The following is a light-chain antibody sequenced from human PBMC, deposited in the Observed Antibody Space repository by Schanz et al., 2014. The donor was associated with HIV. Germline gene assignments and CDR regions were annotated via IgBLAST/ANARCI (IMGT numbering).Light chain of an antibody. CDR1: STDIGDDNY. J-gene: IGLJ3*02. CDR2: DVT. CDR3: CSFSPLFTWV. Sequence: QSALAQPASMSASPGQSVTISCVGSSTDIGDDNYVSWYQHHPGTSPKLLIYDVTVRPSGVSNRFSGSKSGNTASLTISGLQAEDEADYYFCSFSPLFTWVFGGGTKLTVL. V-gene: IGLV2-14*03.